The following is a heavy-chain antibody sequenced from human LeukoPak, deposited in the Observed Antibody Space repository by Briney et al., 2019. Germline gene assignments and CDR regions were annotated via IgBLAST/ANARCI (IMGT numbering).Heavy chain of an antibody. CDR2: IVSSGGST. V-gene: IGHV3-23*01. Sequence: GGSLRLSCAASGFTFSSYAMYWVRQAPGKGLEWVSGIVSSGGSTYYADSVKGRFNISRDNSKNTVYVQMNSLRAEDTAVYYCAKTTAGYSSGRYPGWPVDYWGQGTLVTVSP. J-gene: IGHJ4*02. CDR3: AKTTAGYSSGRYPGWPVDY. D-gene: IGHD6-19*01. CDR1: GFTFSSYA.